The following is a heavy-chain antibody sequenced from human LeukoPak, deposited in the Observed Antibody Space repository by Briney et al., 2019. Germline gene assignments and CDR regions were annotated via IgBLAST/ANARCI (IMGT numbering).Heavy chain of an antibody. CDR3: ARLNVLLWFGELTPDYFDY. D-gene: IGHD3-10*01. J-gene: IGHJ4*02. CDR2: IYSGGST. V-gene: IGHV3-53*04. Sequence: GGSLRLSCAASGFTVSSNYMSWVRQAPGKGLEWVSVIYSGGSTYYADSVKGRFTISRHNSKNTLYLQMNSLRAEDTAVYYCARLNVLLWFGELTPDYFDYWGQGTLVTVSS. CDR1: GFTVSSNY.